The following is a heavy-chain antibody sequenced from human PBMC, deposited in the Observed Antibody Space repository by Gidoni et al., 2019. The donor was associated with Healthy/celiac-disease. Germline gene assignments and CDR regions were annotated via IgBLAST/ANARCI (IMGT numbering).Heavy chain of an antibody. J-gene: IGHJ2*01. Sequence: EVQLVESGGGLVQPGGSLRLSCAASGFTFSSYWMSWVRQAPGKGLEWVANIKQDGSEKYYVDSEKGRFTISRDNAKNSLYLQMNSLRAEDTAVYYCAREGGPYCSSTSCPPWYFDLWGRGTLVTVSS. D-gene: IGHD2-2*01. CDR1: GFTFSSYW. CDR3: AREGGPYCSSTSCPPWYFDL. V-gene: IGHV3-7*05. CDR2: IKQDGSEK.